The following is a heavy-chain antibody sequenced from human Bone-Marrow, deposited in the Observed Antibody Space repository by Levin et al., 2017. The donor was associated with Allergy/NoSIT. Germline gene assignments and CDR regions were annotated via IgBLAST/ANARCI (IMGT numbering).Heavy chain of an antibody. CDR3: AAEAHIGTTTVEYYYYYYMDV. CDR2: IVVGSGNT. D-gene: IGHD1-1*01. CDR1: GFTFTSSA. Sequence: SVKVSCKASGFTFTSSAVQWVRQARGQRLEWIGWIVVGSGNTNYAQKFQERVTITRDMSTSTAYMELSSLRSEDTAVYYCAAEAHIGTTTVEYYYYYYMDVWGKGTTVTVSS. V-gene: IGHV1-58*01. J-gene: IGHJ6*03.